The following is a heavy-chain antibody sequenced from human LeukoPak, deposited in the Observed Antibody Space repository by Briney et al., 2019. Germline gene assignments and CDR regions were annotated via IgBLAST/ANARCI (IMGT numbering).Heavy chain of an antibody. J-gene: IGHJ6*03. CDR1: GFTFSSYS. V-gene: IGHV3-21*01. D-gene: IGHD3-3*01. CDR2: ISSSSSYI. CDR3: ARVGDFWSGYYMNYYYMDV. Sequence: GSLRLSCAASGFTFSSYSMNWVRQAPGKGLEWVSSISSSSSYIYYADSVRGRFTISRDNAKNSLYLQMNSLRAEDTAVYYCARVGDFWSGYYMNYYYMDVWGKGTTVTVSS.